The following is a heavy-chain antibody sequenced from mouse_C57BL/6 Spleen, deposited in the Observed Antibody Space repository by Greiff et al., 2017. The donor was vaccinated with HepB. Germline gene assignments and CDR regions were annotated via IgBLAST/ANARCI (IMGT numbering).Heavy chain of an antibody. CDR3: ARHYYGSSYEDAMDY. V-gene: IGHV14-3*01. D-gene: IGHD1-1*01. Sequence: EVQLQESVAELVRPGASVKLSCTASGFNIKNTYMHWVKQRPEQGLEWIGRIDPANGNTKYAPKFQGKATITADTSSNTAYLQLSSLTSEDTAIYYCARHYYGSSYEDAMDYWGQGTSVTVSS. CDR2: IDPANGNT. CDR1: GFNIKNTY. J-gene: IGHJ4*01.